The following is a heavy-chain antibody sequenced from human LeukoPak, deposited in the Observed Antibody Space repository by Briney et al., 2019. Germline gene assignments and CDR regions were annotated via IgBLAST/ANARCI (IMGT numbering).Heavy chain of an antibody. CDR3: ARTPIVGARLYYFDY. CDR2: INHSGST. CDR1: GGSFSGYY. J-gene: IGHJ4*02. Sequence: SETLSLTCAVYGGSFSGYYWSWIRQPPGKGLEGIGEINHSGSTNYNPSLKSRVTISVDTSKNQFSLKLGSVTAADTAVYYCARTPIVGARLYYFDYWGQGTLVTVSS. D-gene: IGHD1-26*01. V-gene: IGHV4-34*01.